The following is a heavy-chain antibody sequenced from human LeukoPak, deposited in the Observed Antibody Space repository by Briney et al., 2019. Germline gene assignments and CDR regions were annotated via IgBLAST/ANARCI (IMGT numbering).Heavy chain of an antibody. CDR1: GGSISSSSYY. CDR3: ARQSRGLVTTFDY. J-gene: IGHJ4*02. CDR2: NYYSGST. V-gene: IGHV4-39*01. Sequence: SETLSLTCTVSGGSISSSSYYWGWIRQPPGKGLEWIGSNYYSGSTYYNPSLKSRVTISVDTSKNQFSLKLSSVTAADTAVYYCARQSRGLVTTFDYWGQGTLVTVSS. D-gene: IGHD5-12*01.